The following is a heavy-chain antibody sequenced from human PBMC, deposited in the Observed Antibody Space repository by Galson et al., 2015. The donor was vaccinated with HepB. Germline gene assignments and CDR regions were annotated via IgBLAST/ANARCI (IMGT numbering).Heavy chain of an antibody. CDR3: AAGYSSSWGGPLDI. V-gene: IGHV4-59*11. D-gene: IGHD6-13*01. J-gene: IGHJ3*02. CDR1: GGSISSHY. CDR2: IYNSGST. Sequence: ETLSLTCTVSGGSISSHYWSWIRQPPGKGLEWIGYIYNSGSTNYNPSLKSRVTISVDTSKNQFSLKLSSVTAADTAVYYCAAGYSSSWGGPLDIWGQGTMVTVSS.